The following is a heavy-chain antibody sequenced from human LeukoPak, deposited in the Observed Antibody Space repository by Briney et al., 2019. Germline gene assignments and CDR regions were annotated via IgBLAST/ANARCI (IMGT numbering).Heavy chain of an antibody. CDR2: IYYSGST. CDR1: GGSISSNSYY. Sequence: PSETLSLTCTVSGGSISSNSYYWGWIRQSPGKGLEWIGTIYYSGSTYYSPSLKSRVTISVDTSKNQFSLKLSSVAAADTAMYYCARNRYYYGSGNYGVPNWFDPWGQGTLVTVSS. V-gene: IGHV4-39*01. D-gene: IGHD3-10*01. CDR3: ARNRYYYGSGNYGVPNWFDP. J-gene: IGHJ5*02.